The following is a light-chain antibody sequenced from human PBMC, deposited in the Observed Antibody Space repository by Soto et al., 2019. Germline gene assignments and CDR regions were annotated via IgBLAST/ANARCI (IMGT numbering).Light chain of an antibody. V-gene: IGKV1-13*02. CDR2: DAS. Sequence: AIQLTQSPSSLSASVGDRVTITCRASQGISSALAWYQQKPGKAPKLLIYDASSLESGVPSRFSGSGSGTDFTLTISSLQPEDFATYYCQQSTFGQGTKVEIK. J-gene: IGKJ1*01. CDR3: QQST. CDR1: QGISSA.